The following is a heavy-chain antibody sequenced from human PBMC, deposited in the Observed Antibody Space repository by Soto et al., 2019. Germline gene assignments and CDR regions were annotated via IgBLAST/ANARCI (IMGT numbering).Heavy chain of an antibody. J-gene: IGHJ5*02. CDR1: GFTFSSYS. Sequence: EVQLVESGGGLVKPGGSLRLSCAASGFTFSSYSMNWVRQAPGKGLEWVSSISRNSDYIYYSDSVKGRFIISRDNARTSLYLHMNSLRAEDTAVYYCARVTLKAGNWFDPWGQGTLVTVSS. CDR2: ISRNSDYI. CDR3: ARVTLKAGNWFDP. V-gene: IGHV3-21*01.